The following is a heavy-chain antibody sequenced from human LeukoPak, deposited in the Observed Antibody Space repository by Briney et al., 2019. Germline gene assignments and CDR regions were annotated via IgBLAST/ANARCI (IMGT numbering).Heavy chain of an antibody. V-gene: IGHV3-23*01. CDR1: GFTFSSYA. CDR3: AKVDCSTVSCFRFFDS. CDR2: IGWSGGGA. D-gene: IGHD2-2*01. Sequence: GGSLRLSCAASGFTFSSYAMSWVRQAPGKGLEWVSGIGWSGGGAVYSDSVKGRFTISRDNAKNSLYLQMDSLRPEDTALYYCAKVDCSTVSCFRFFDSWGQGSLVTVSS. J-gene: IGHJ4*02.